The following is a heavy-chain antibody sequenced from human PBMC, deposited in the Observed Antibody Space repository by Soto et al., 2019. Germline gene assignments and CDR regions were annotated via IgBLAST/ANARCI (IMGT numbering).Heavy chain of an antibody. Sequence: PGGSLRLSCASAIFTFSDYGMHCVRHSPGKWLQWLATISHHGIRTHYADSVMGRFTISRDNFKKVVYLHLSGLRVEDTAIYYCAKDWVGGSNNYQLDCWGEGTAV. V-gene: IGHV3-30*18. CDR3: AKDWVGGSNNYQLDC. CDR2: ISHHGIRT. D-gene: IGHD1-26*01. J-gene: IGHJ4*02. CDR1: IFTFSDYG.